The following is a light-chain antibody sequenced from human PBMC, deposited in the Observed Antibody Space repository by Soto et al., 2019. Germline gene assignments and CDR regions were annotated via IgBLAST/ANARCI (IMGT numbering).Light chain of an antibody. CDR1: SSDVGGYNY. Sequence: QSVLTQPPSASGSPGQSVAISCTGTSSDVGGYNYVSWYQQHPGKAPKLMIYEVNKRPSGVPDRFSGSKSGNTASLTVSGLQAEYEADYYFSSYAGSSNVFGTGTKATVL. CDR3: SSYAGSSNV. J-gene: IGLJ1*01. CDR2: EVN. V-gene: IGLV2-8*01.